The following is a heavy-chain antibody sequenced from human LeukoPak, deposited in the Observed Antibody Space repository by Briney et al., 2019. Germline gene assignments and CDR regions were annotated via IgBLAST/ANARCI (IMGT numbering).Heavy chain of an antibody. D-gene: IGHD6-13*01. V-gene: IGHV3-66*01. J-gene: IGHJ4*02. CDR2: IYSGGSA. CDR3: ARGAAAAVPNPFDY. Sequence: GGSLRLSCAASGFTVSTNYMSWVRQAPGKGLEWVSIIYSGGSAYYADSLKDRFTISRDNSENTVYLQMNSLRVEDTAVYYCARGAAAAVPNPFDYWGQGTLVTVSS. CDR1: GFTVSTNY.